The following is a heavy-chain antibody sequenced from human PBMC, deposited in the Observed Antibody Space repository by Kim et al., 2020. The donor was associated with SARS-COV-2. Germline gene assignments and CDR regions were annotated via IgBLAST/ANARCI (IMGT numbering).Heavy chain of an antibody. CDR2: IYHSGST. CDR3: ARDPPRRLYVEDNYGMDV. V-gene: IGHV4-4*02. J-gene: IGHJ6*02. Sequence: SETLSLTCAVSGGSISSSNWWSWVRQPPGKGLEWIGEIYHSGSTNYNPSLKSRVTISVDKSKNQFSLKLSSVTAADTAVYYCARDPPRRLYVEDNYGMDVWGQGTTVTVSS. CDR1: GGSISSSNW. D-gene: IGHD3-16*01.